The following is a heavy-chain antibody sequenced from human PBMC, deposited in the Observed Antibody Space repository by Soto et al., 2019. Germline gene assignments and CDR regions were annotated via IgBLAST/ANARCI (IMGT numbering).Heavy chain of an antibody. D-gene: IGHD6-19*01. V-gene: IGHV1-46*01. CDR1: GYTFTSYY. Sequence: QVQLVQSGAEVKKPGASVKVSCKASGYTFTSYYMHWVRQAPGQGLEWMGIINPSGGSTSYAQKSQGRVTMTRRTSTSTVYWELDSSRSEDTAVYYCARDYAPVAGTPYYGMVVWGQGTTVTVSS. CDR2: INPSGGST. CDR3: ARDYAPVAGTPYYGMVV. J-gene: IGHJ6*02.